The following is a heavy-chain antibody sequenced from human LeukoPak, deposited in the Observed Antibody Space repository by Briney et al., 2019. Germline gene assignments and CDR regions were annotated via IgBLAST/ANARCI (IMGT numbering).Heavy chain of an antibody. J-gene: IGHJ4*02. CDR2: IKSKADGGTA. CDR3: SFPGVTGKVY. D-gene: IGHD1-20*01. V-gene: IGHV3-15*01. CDR1: GFTFSYAW. Sequence: GGSLRLSCAASGFTFSYAWMSWVRQPPGKGLEWVGRIKSKADGGTADYAAPVKGRFTISRDDSKNTLYLQMNSLRPEDTAVYYCSFPGVTGKVYWGQGTLVTVSS.